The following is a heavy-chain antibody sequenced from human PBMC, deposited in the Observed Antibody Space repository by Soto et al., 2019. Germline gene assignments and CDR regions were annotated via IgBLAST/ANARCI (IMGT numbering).Heavy chain of an antibody. Sequence: EVQLVESGGGLVKPGGSLRLSCAASGFTFSSYSMNWVRQAPGKGLEWVSSISSSSSYIYYADSVKGRFTISRDNAKKXXYLQMTSLRAEDTAVYYCARDVGYSGYDSTYYFDYWGQGTLVTVSS. V-gene: IGHV3-21*01. CDR2: ISSSSSYI. D-gene: IGHD5-12*01. J-gene: IGHJ4*02. CDR3: ARDVGYSGYDSTYYFDY. CDR1: GFTFSSYS.